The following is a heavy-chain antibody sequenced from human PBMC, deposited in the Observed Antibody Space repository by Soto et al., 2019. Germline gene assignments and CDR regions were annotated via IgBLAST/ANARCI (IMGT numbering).Heavy chain of an antibody. CDR3: ARDSDYSNRYYGMDV. CDR2: IYYSGST. V-gene: IGHV4-31*03. D-gene: IGHD4-4*01. CDR1: GGSISSVGYY. J-gene: IGHJ6*02. Sequence: PSETLSLTCTVSGGSISSVGYYWSWIRHHPGKGLEWIGYIYYSGSTYYNPSLKSRVTISVDTSKNQFSLKLSSVTAADTAVYYCARDSDYSNRYYGMDVWGQGTTVSVSS.